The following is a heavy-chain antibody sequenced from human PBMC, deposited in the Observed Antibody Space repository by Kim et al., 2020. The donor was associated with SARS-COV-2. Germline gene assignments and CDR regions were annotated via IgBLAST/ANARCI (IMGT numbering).Heavy chain of an antibody. Sequence: NPSLRGRVTISVDTSKNQFSLKLSSVTAADTAVYYCARGGRQQLVYYFDYWGQGTLVTVSS. J-gene: IGHJ4*02. D-gene: IGHD6-13*01. CDR3: ARGGRQQLVYYFDY. V-gene: IGHV4-34*01.